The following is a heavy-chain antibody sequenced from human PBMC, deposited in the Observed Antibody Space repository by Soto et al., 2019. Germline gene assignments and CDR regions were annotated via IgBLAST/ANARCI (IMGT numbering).Heavy chain of an antibody. J-gene: IGHJ4*02. CDR1: GFTFSTYG. V-gene: IGHV3-30*18. CDR2: ISYDGSNK. Sequence: RLSCEASGFTFSTYGMHWVRQAPGKGLEWVAAISYDGSNKYYADFVKGRFTISRDNSKNTLYLQMNSLRAEDTAVYYCAKVPTTVIAFFDYWGQGTLVTVSS. D-gene: IGHD4-17*01. CDR3: AKVPTTVIAFFDY.